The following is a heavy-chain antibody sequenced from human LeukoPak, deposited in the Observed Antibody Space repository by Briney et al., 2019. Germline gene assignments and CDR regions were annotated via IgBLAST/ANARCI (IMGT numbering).Heavy chain of an antibody. J-gene: IGHJ3*02. CDR2: IIPIFGTA. CDR3: VATYYDILTGYYSGDAFDI. CDR1: GGTFSSHA. V-gene: IGHV1-69*05. D-gene: IGHD3-9*01. Sequence: SVKVSCKASGGTFSSHAISWVRQAPGQGLEWMGRIIPIFGTANYAQKFQGRVTITTDESTSTAYMELSSLRSEDTAVYYCVATYYDILTGYYSGDAFDIWGQGTMVTVSS.